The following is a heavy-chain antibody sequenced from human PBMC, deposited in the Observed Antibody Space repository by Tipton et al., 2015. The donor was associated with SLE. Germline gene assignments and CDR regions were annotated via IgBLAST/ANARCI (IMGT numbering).Heavy chain of an antibody. CDR2: INPDTGGT. CDR1: GYTFTGYY. D-gene: IGHD6-25*01. CDR3: LRGFSGYLRYNWFDS. J-gene: IGHJ5*01. V-gene: IGHV1-2*02. Sequence: QVQLVQSGAEVKKPGASVKVSCKTSGYTFTGYYIHWVRQAPGQGLEWMGWINPDTGGTNYALSFRGRVTLTSDASVTTAYMELSSLRSNDTAVYYCLRGFSGYLRYNWFDSWGQGTLVTVSS.